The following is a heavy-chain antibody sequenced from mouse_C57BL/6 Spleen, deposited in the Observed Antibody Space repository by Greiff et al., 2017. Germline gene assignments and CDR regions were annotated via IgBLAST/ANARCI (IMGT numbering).Heavy chain of an antibody. CDR1: GYSFTSYY. Sequence: VQLQESGPELVKPGASVKISCKASGYSFTSYYIHWVKQRPGQGLEWIGWIYPGSGNTKYNEKFKGKATLTADTSSSTAYMQLSSLTSEDSAVYYCARKVEGYDEGYAMDYWGQGTSVTVSS. CDR2: IYPGSGNT. J-gene: IGHJ4*01. V-gene: IGHV1-66*01. D-gene: IGHD2-2*01. CDR3: ARKVEGYDEGYAMDY.